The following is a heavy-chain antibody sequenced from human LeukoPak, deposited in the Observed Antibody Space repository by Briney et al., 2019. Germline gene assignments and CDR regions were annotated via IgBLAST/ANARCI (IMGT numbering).Heavy chain of an antibody. J-gene: IGHJ3*02. CDR1: GFTFSSYV. CDR2: ISSDGSNK. D-gene: IGHD1-26*01. V-gene: IGHV3-30*04. CDR3: ARGGSYLSAFDI. Sequence: PGGSLRLSCAASGFTFSSYVMHWVRQAPGKGLEWVAIISSDGSNKYYADSMKGRFTISRDNSKNALYLQMNSLRAEDTAVYYCARGGSYLSAFDIWGQGTMVTVSS.